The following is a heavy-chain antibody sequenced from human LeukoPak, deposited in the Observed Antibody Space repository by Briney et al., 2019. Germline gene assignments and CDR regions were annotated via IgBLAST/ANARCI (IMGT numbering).Heavy chain of an antibody. Sequence: SSETLSLTCAVYGESFSDYYWSWIRQPPGKGLEWIGEINHSGSTNYNPSLKSQVTISVDTSKNQFSLKLSSVTAADTAVYYCARVPYYYGSGSWTSGDAFDIWGQGTMVTVSS. V-gene: IGHV4-34*01. CDR1: GESFSDYY. D-gene: IGHD3-10*01. CDR3: ARVPYYYGSGSWTSGDAFDI. CDR2: INHSGST. J-gene: IGHJ3*02.